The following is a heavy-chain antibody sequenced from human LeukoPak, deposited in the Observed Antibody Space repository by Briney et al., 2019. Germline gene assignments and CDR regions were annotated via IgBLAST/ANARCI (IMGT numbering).Heavy chain of an antibody. V-gene: IGHV4-39*01. CDR2: IYYSGST. CDR3: ARSTVTHFE. J-gene: IGHJ4*02. D-gene: IGHD4-17*01. Sequence: SETLSLTCTVSGGSISSSSYYWGWIRQPPGKGLEWIGSIYYSGSTYYNPSLKSRVTISVDTSKNQFSLKLSSVTPADTAVYYCARSTVTHFEGGQGTLVTVSS. CDR1: GGSISSSSYY.